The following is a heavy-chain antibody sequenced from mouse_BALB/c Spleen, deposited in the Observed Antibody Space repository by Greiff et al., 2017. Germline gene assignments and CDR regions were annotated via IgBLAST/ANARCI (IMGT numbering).Heavy chain of an antibody. CDR3: ARGITTLFDD. D-gene: IGHD2-4*01. V-gene: IGHV1-39*01. CDR2: IDNYYGGT. Sequence: VQLKQSGPELEKPGASVKISCKASGYSFTGYNLNWVKQSKGKSLEWIGNIDNYYGGTSYNQKFKGKATLTVDKSSSTAYMQLKSLTSEDSAVYYCARGITTLFDDWGQGTTLTVSS. CDR1: GYSFTGYN. J-gene: IGHJ2*01.